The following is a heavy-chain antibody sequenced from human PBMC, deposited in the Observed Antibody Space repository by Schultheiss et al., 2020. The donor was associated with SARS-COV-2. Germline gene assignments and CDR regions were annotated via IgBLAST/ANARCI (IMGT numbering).Heavy chain of an antibody. Sequence: SQTLSLTCTVSGGSISSYYWSWIRQPPGKGLEWIGYIYYSGSPNYNPSLKSRVTISLDASKNQFSLHLSSVTAADTAVYYCARRRVLRAGLDYWGQGTLVTVSS. J-gene: IGHJ4*02. CDR1: GGSISSYY. CDR3: ARRRVLRAGLDY. V-gene: IGHV4-59*08. D-gene: IGHD3-10*01. CDR2: IYYSGSP.